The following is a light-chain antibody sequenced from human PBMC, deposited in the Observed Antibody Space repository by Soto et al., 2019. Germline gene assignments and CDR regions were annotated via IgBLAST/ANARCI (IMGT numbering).Light chain of an antibody. CDR2: AAS. CDR3: QQSYSTWFT. CDR1: QSISSY. V-gene: IGKV1-39*01. Sequence: DIQMTQSPSSLSASVGDRVTITCRASQSISSYLNWYQQKPGKASKLLIYAASSLQSGVPSRFSGSGSGTDFTLTISSLQPEDFATYYCQQSYSTWFTFGPGTKVDIK. J-gene: IGKJ3*01.